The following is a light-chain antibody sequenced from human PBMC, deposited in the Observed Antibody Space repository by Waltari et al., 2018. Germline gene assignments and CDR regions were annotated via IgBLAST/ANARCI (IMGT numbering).Light chain of an antibody. CDR1: QSVLYSSNNKNY. CDR3: HQYYANPQT. CDR2: WAS. J-gene: IGKJ1*01. V-gene: IGKV4-1*01. Sequence: DIVMTQSPASLAVSLGERATINRKPSQSVLYSSNNKNYLAWYQHKSVQPPKLLIYWASTRESGVPDLFSGSGSGTDFSLTINNLQPEDVAVYYCHQYYANPQTFGQGTRVEIK.